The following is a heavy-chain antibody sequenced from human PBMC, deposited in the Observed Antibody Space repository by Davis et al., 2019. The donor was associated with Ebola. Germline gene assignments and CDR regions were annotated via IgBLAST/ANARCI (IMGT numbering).Heavy chain of an antibody. D-gene: IGHD5-24*01. J-gene: IGHJ4*02. CDR2: IKQDGSEK. CDR3: ARDKDGYNYYFDY. CDR1: GFTFSSYW. Sequence: GESLKISYAASGFTFSSYWMSWVRQAPGKGLEWVANIKQDGSEKYYVDSVKGRFTISRDNAKNSLYLQMNSLRAEDTAVYYCARDKDGYNYYFDYWGQGTLVTVSS. V-gene: IGHV3-7*03.